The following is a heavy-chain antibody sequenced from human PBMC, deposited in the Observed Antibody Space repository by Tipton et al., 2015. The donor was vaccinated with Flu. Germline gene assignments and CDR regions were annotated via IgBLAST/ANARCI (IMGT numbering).Heavy chain of an antibody. V-gene: IGHV3-49*04. D-gene: IGHD1-26*01. Sequence: SLRLSCTASGFTFGDYAMSWVRQAPGKGLEWVGFIRSKAYGGTTEYAASVKGRFTISRDDSKSIAYLQMNSLKTEDTAVYYCTRGLEWEYDYWGQGTLVTVSP. CDR2: IRSKAYGGTT. CDR3: TRGLEWEYDY. J-gene: IGHJ4*02. CDR1: GFTFGDYA.